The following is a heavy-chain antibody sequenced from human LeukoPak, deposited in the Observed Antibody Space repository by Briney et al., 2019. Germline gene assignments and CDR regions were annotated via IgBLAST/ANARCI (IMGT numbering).Heavy chain of an antibody. Sequence: SETLSLTCTVSGGSISSYYWSWIRQPPGKGLEWIGYIYYSGSTYYNPSLKSRVTISVDTSRNQFSLKLSSVTAADTAVYYCARDGGRVSYYDSSGVWGKGTTVTVSS. CDR2: IYYSGST. D-gene: IGHD3-22*01. J-gene: IGHJ6*04. V-gene: IGHV4-59*12. CDR1: GGSISSYY. CDR3: ARDGGRVSYYDSSGV.